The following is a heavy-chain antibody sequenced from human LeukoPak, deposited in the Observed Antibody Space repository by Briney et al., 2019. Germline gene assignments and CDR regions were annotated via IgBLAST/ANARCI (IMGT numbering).Heavy chain of an antibody. D-gene: IGHD3-22*01. J-gene: IGHJ4*02. CDR2: INPSGGST. V-gene: IGHV1-46*01. CDR3: ARTDSSGYYYPPVFDY. Sequence: ASVKVSCKASGYTFTSYYMHWVRQAPGQGLEWMGIINPSGGSTSYAQKFQGRVTMTTDTSTSTAYMELRSLRSDDTAVYYCARTDSSGYYYPPVFDYWGQGTLVTVSS. CDR1: GYTFTSYY.